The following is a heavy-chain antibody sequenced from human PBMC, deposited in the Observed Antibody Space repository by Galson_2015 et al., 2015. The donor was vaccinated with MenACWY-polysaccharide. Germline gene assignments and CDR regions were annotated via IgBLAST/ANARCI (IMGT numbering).Heavy chain of an antibody. CDR1: GFTFSSSW. Sequence: SLRLSCAASGFTFSSSWMIWVRQAPGKGLEWVATITEDGSQTYYLGSVTGRFTISRDNANNSLYLQMNSLRAEDTAVYYCARDRSYFRFDYWGQGTLVSVSS. J-gene: IGHJ4*02. CDR3: ARDRSYFRFDY. V-gene: IGHV3-7*01. D-gene: IGHD2/OR15-2a*01. CDR2: ITEDGSQT.